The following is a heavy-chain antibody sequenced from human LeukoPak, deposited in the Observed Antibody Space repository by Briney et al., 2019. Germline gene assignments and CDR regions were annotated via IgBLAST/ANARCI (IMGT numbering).Heavy chain of an antibody. Sequence: GGSLRLSCAASGFTFSSYGMHWVRQAPGKGLEWVAVIWYDGSNKYYADSVKGRFTISRDNSKNTLYLQMNSLRAEDTAVYYCAREYSSGWYRSYYGMDVWGQGTTVTVSS. CDR3: AREYSSGWYRSYYGMDV. V-gene: IGHV3-33*01. D-gene: IGHD6-19*01. CDR1: GFTFSSYG. CDR2: IWYDGSNK. J-gene: IGHJ6*02.